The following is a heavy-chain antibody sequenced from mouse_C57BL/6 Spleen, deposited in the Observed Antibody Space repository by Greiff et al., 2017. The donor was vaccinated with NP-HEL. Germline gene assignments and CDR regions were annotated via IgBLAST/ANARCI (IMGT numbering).Heavy chain of an antibody. Sequence: QVQLQQSGAELVKPGASVKISCKASGYAFSSYWMNWVKQRPGKGLEWIGQIYPGDGDTNYNGKFKGKATLTADKSSITAYMQLSSLTSEDSAVYFCARWGGYRAMDYWGQGTSVTVSS. D-gene: IGHD2-2*01. J-gene: IGHJ4*01. CDR1: GYAFSSYW. CDR2: IYPGDGDT. V-gene: IGHV1-80*01. CDR3: ARWGGYRAMDY.